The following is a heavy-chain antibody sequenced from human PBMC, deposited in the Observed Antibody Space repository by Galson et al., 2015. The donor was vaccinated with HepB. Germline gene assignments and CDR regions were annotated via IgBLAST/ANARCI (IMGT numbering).Heavy chain of an antibody. Sequence: SLRLSCAVSGFTFSSYWMCWVRQTPGKGLEWVAHINEDGSERYYVDSVKGRFTISRDNAKNSLFLQINSLRAEDTAVYYCGRSRTALFYWGQGALVTVAS. CDR3: GRSRTALFY. CDR1: GFTFSSYW. J-gene: IGHJ4*02. CDR2: INEDGSER. V-gene: IGHV3-7*03. D-gene: IGHD2-21*02.